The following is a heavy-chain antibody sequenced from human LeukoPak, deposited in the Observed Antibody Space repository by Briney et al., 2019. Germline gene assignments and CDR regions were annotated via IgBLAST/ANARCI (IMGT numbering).Heavy chain of an antibody. D-gene: IGHD3-22*01. Sequence: GGSLRLSCAASGFTFSSYGMHWVRQAPGKGLEWVAVISYDGSNKYYADSVKGRFTISRDNSKNTLYLQMYSLRAEDTAVYYCAKGGTMIVVVISDWGQGTLVTVSS. CDR1: GFTFSSYG. J-gene: IGHJ4*02. CDR3: AKGGTMIVVVISD. V-gene: IGHV3-30*18. CDR2: ISYDGSNK.